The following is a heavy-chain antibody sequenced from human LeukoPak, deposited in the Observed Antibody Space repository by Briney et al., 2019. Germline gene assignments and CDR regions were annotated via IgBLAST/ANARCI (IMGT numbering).Heavy chain of an antibody. CDR3: AREHDPVVGSTNIGLWYFDL. D-gene: IGHD2-2*01. Sequence: RASVKVSCKASGGTFSSYAISWVRQAPGQGLEWMGGIIPIFGTANYAQKFQGRVTITTDESTSTAYMELSSLRSEDTAVYYCAREHDPVVGSTNIGLWYFDLWGRGTLVTVSS. CDR2: IIPIFGTA. V-gene: IGHV1-69*05. CDR1: GGTFSSYA. J-gene: IGHJ2*01.